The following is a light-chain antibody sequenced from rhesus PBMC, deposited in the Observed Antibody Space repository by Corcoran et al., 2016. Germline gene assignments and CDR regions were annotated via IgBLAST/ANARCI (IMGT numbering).Light chain of an antibody. Sequence: DIQMTQSPSSLSASVGDTVTITCRASQSIISLLAWYQQTPGKDPKFRIYKESSLQTGVPSRFSGSGSGTEFTLTISSLQSEDFAPYYCQPYSSRITFGGGTKVDLK. V-gene: IGKV1-22*01. J-gene: IGKJ4*01. CDR2: KES. CDR1: QSIISL. CDR3: QPYSSRIT.